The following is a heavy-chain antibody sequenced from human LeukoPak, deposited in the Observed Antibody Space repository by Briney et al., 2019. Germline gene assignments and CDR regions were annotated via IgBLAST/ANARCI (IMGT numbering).Heavy chain of an antibody. CDR2: IYYSGST. J-gene: IGHJ3*02. Sequence: PSETLSLTCTVSGGSISSSSYYWGWIRQPPGKGLEWIGSIYYSGSTYYNPSLKSRVTISVDKSKNQFSLKLSSVTAADTAVYYCARHRKRITGTTHAFDIWGQGTMVTVSS. CDR1: GGSISSSSYY. CDR3: ARHRKRITGTTHAFDI. V-gene: IGHV4-39*01. D-gene: IGHD1-7*01.